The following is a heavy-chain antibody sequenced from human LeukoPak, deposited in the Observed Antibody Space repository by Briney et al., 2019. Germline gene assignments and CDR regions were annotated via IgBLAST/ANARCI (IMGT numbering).Heavy chain of an antibody. CDR3: ARSYSNHLFGMDV. D-gene: IGHD4-11*01. V-gene: IGHV3-23*01. CDR1: GFTFSSYA. J-gene: IGHJ6*02. CDR2: ITGTSGTT. Sequence: GGSLRLSCAASGFTFSSYAMSWVRQAPGKGLEWVSVITGTSGTTYYAESVKGRFTISRDNSKNTVYLQMNSLRADDTALYYCARSYSNHLFGMDVWGQGTTVTVTS.